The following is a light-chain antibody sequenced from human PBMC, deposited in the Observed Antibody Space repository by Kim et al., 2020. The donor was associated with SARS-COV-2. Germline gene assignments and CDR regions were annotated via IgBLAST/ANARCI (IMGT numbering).Light chain of an antibody. Sequence: ETVMTQSPDTLSVSPGERATLSCRASQSVRRNLAWYQQKPGQAPRLLIHGASTRATDVPDRFSGSGSGTEFTLTISSLQSDDSAVYFCQQYSNWPPITFGQGTRLEIK. CDR2: GAS. CDR1: QSVRRN. J-gene: IGKJ5*01. V-gene: IGKV3-15*01. CDR3: QQYSNWPPIT.